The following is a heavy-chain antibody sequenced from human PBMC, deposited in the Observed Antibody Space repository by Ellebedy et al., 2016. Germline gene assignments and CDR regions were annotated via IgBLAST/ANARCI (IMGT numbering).Heavy chain of an antibody. D-gene: IGHD3-10*01. CDR3: AKVGGSASDY. CDR2: FSASGGNT. V-gene: IGHV3-23*01. J-gene: IGHJ4*02. Sequence: GESLKISCTASGFNFSNYVMSWVRQAPGKGLEWVSGFSASGGNTYYSDSVKGRFTISRDISRNTLYLHMNSLRGEDTAIYYCAKVGGSASDYWGQGILVTVSS. CDR1: GFNFSNYV.